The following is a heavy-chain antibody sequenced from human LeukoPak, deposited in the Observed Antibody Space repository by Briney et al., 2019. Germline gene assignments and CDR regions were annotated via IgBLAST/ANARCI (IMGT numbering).Heavy chain of an antibody. CDR3: ARTSKVTSVMDI. D-gene: IGHD3-16*01. Sequence: GGSLRLSCAASGFTFSSYDMHWVRQAPGKGLEWGSAIYTAGNTFYPGSVRGRFTISRENAKNSLYLQMNNVRAGDTAVYYCARTSKVTSVMDIWGQGTMVTVSS. V-gene: IGHV3-13*04. CDR2: IYTAGNT. CDR1: GFTFSSYD. J-gene: IGHJ3*02.